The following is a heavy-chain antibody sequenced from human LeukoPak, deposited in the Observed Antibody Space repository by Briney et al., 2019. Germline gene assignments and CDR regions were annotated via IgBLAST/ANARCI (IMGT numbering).Heavy chain of an antibody. CDR1: GFTFSSYA. CDR2: ISGSGGST. V-gene: IGHV3-23*01. Sequence: GGSLRLSCAASGFTFSSYAMSWVRQAPGKGLEWVSAISGSGGSTYYADSVKGRFTISRDDSKNTLYLQMNSLRAEDTAIYYCAKFVGHWNSYYFYMDVWGKGTTVTVSS. D-gene: IGHD1-1*01. CDR3: AKFVGHWNSYYFYMDV. J-gene: IGHJ6*03.